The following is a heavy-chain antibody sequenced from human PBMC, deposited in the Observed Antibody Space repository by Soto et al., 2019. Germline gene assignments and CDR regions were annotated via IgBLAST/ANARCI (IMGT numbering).Heavy chain of an antibody. CDR3: ARWGIVVVPAAYYGMDV. J-gene: IGHJ6*02. D-gene: IGHD2-2*01. Sequence: GASVKVSFKASGYTFTSYYMHWVRQAPGQGLEWMGIINPSGGSTSYAQKFQGRVTITRDTSTSTVYMELSSLRSEDTAVYYCARWGIVVVPAAYYGMDVWGQGTTVTVSS. CDR1: GYTFTSYY. V-gene: IGHV1-46*01. CDR2: INPSGGST.